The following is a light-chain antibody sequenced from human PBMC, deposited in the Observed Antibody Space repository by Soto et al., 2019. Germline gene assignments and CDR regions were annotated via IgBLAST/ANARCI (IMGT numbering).Light chain of an antibody. CDR3: SSFTSRFTFV. V-gene: IGLV2-14*01. J-gene: IGLJ1*01. CDR1: SSDVGAYTS. Sequence: QSALTQPASVSGSPGQSITISCTGTSSDVGAYTSVSWYQQHPGKAPKLMISEVTNRPSGVSDRFSGSKSGNTASLTISGLQAEDEADYYCSSFTSRFTFVFGTGTKVTVL. CDR2: EVT.